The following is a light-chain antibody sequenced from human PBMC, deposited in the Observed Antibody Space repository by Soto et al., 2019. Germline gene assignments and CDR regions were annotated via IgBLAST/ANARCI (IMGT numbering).Light chain of an antibody. Sequence: DIQMTQSPSSLSASVGDRVTITCRASQSISIYLNWYQHIPGRAPKLLIFGAATLHTGVPPRFIGHGSGTNFTLTITSLQPEDFATYYCQQSYTSLVLTFGGGTKVEI. CDR1: QSISIY. V-gene: IGKV1-39*01. CDR3: QQSYTSLVLT. J-gene: IGKJ4*01. CDR2: GAA.